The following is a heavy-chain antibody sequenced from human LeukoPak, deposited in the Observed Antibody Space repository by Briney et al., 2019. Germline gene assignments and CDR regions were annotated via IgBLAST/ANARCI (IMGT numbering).Heavy chain of an antibody. CDR2: INPNSGGA. CDR3: ARDLHTERLQLLEDDY. CDR1: GYTFTGYY. V-gene: IGHV1-2*02. Sequence: EASVKVSCKASGYTFTGYYMHWVRQAPGQGLEWMGWINPNSGGANYAQKFQGRVTMTRDTSISTAYMELSRLRSDDTAVYYCARDLHTERLQLLEDDYWGQGTLVTVSS. D-gene: IGHD1-1*01. J-gene: IGHJ4*02.